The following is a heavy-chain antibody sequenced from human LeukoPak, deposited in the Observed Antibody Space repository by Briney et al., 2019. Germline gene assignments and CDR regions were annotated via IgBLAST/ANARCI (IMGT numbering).Heavy chain of an antibody. D-gene: IGHD4-17*01. CDR3: ARLMTTVIFNWFDP. V-gene: IGHV4-59*01. J-gene: IGHJ5*02. CDR1: GGSISSYY. Sequence: PSETLSLTCTVSGGSISSYYWSWIRQPPGKGLEWIGYIYYSGSTNYNPSLKSRVTISVDTSKNQFSLKLSSVTAADTAVYYCARLMTTVIFNWFDPWGQGTLVTVSS. CDR2: IYYSGST.